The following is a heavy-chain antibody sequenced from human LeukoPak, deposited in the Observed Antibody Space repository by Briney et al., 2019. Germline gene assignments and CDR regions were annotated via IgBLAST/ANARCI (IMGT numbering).Heavy chain of an antibody. Sequence: GGSLRLSCAASGFTFSSYGMHWVRQAPGKGLEWVAVIWYDGSNKYYADSVKGRFTISRDNSKNTLYLQMNSLRAEDTAVYYCARVCTDYYDSSGYYDFDYWGQGTLVTVSS. D-gene: IGHD3-22*01. CDR3: ARVCTDYYDSSGYYDFDY. J-gene: IGHJ4*02. CDR1: GFTFSSYG. V-gene: IGHV3-33*01. CDR2: IWYDGSNK.